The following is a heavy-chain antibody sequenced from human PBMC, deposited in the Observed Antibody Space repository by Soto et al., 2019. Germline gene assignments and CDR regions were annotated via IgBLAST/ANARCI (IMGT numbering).Heavy chain of an antibody. D-gene: IGHD3-3*01. Sequence: GGSLRLSCAASGFTFSNYWMNWVRQAPGKGLEWVANVKKDGSEKYYVDSVKGRFTISRDNAKNSLFLQMNSPRAEDTAVYYCARDGYDFWSGKHFDYWGQGTLVTVSS. CDR1: GFTFSNYW. CDR3: ARDGYDFWSGKHFDY. J-gene: IGHJ4*02. CDR2: VKKDGSEK. V-gene: IGHV3-7*01.